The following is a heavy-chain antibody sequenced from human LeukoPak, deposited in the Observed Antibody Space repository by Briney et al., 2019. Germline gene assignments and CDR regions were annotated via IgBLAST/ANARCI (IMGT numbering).Heavy chain of an antibody. J-gene: IGHJ6*02. V-gene: IGHV5-10-1*01. CDR2: IDPSDSYT. CDR1: GFRFTNLC. CDR3: PRRQGYYYGVDV. D-gene: IGHD6-25*01. Sequence: GESLRISFNGPGFRFTNLCINRVRQMPGKGLEWMGRIDPSDSYTNYSPSFQGHVTISADKSISTAYLQWSSLKASDTAMENCPRRQGYYYGVDVWGQGTTVTVSS.